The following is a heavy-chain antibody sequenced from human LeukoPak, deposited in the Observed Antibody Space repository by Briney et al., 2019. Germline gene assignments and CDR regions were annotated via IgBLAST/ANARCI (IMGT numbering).Heavy chain of an antibody. J-gene: IGHJ4*02. D-gene: IGHD2-15*01. CDR2: ITGSGGGT. Sequence: GSLRLSCAASGFTVSSYAMSWVRQAPGKGLEWVSAITGSGGGTYYADSVKGRFTISRDNSKKALYLQMNSLRAEDTAVYYCAKVVVTATPDYWGQGTLVTVSS. CDR1: GFTVSSYA. CDR3: AKVVVTATPDY. V-gene: IGHV3-23*01.